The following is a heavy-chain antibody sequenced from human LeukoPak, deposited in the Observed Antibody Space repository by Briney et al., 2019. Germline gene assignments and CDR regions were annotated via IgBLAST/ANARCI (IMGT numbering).Heavy chain of an antibody. V-gene: IGHV3-30-3*01. Sequence: GRSLRLSCAASGFTFSSYAMHWVRLAPGKGLEWVAVISYDGSNKYYADSVKGRFTISRDNSKNTLYLQMNSLRAEDTAVYYCARGKQMATISAFDYWGQGTLVTVSS. D-gene: IGHD5-24*01. CDR1: GFTFSSYA. CDR3: ARGKQMATISAFDY. J-gene: IGHJ4*02. CDR2: ISYDGSNK.